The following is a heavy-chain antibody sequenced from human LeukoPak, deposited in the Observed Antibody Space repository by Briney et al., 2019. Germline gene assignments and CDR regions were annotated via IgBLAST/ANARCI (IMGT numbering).Heavy chain of an antibody. J-gene: IGHJ4*02. D-gene: IGHD5-18*01. CDR3: ARHGESSEDTAMASDY. CDR2: FYYSGST. Sequence: SSETLSLTCTVSGGSISSSSYYWGWIRQPPGKGLEWIGSFYYSGSTYYNPSLKSRVTISVDTSKNQFSLRLTSVTAADTAVYYCARHGESSEDTAMASDYWGQGTLVTVSS. CDR1: GGSISSSSYY. V-gene: IGHV4-39*01.